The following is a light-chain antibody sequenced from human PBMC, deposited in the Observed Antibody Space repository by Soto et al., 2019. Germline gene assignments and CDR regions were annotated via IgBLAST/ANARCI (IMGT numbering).Light chain of an antibody. J-gene: IGLJ2*01. V-gene: IGLV2-11*01. CDR1: SSDVGGYNS. Sequence: QSALAQPRSVSGSPGQSVTISCTGTSSDVGGYNSVSWYQQHPGKAPKLMIYDVTKRPSGVPDRFSGSKSGNTASLTISGLQADDEADYYCCSYAGNYIRVFGGGTKLTVL. CDR3: CSYAGNYIRV. CDR2: DVT.